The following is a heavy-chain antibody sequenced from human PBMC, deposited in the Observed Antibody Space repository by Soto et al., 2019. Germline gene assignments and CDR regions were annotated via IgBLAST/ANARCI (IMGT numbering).Heavy chain of an antibody. CDR3: VRGYCTTSPCSGDFQF. CDR2: IHPSGDT. V-gene: IGHV1-46*01. J-gene: IGHJ1*01. CDR1: GYKFTTYF. D-gene: IGHD2-15*01. Sequence: QVQLVQSGAELKKPGASVKVACKASGYKFTTYFIHWVRQAPGQGLEWMGMIHPSGDTGYAQKFRGRVTMTIDTSTNTAYMELRNLTSEDTAVYFSVRGYCTTSPCSGDFQFWGQGTLANVSS.